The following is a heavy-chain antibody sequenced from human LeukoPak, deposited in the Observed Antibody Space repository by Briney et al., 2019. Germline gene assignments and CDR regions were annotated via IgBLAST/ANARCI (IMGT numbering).Heavy chain of an antibody. D-gene: IGHD5-18*01. J-gene: IGHJ5*02. CDR3: ARGPSGYSYGRRGHGFGP. CDR1: GGSFSGYY. V-gene: IGHV4-34*01. Sequence: ETSETLSLTCAVYGGSFSGYYWSWIRQPPGKGLEWIGEINHSGSTNYNPSLKSRVTISVDTSKNQFSLKLSSVTAADTAVYYCARGPSGYSYGRRGHGFGPWGQGTLVTVSS. CDR2: INHSGST.